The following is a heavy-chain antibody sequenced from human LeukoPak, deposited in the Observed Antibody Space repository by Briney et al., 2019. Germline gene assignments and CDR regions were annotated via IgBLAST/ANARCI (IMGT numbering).Heavy chain of an antibody. J-gene: IGHJ6*02. V-gene: IGHV3-66*01. CDR1: GFTVSSNY. CDR2: IYSGGST. Sequence: GGSLRLSCAASGFTVSSNYMSWVRQAPGKGLEWVSVIYSGGSTYYADSVKGRLTISRDNSKNTLYLQMNSLRAEDTAVYYCFCSGWSYYYYGMDVWGQGTTVTVSS. D-gene: IGHD6-19*01. CDR3: FCSGWSYYYYGMDV.